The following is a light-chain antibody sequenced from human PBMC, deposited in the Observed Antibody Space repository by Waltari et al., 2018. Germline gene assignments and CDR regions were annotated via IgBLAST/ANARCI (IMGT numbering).Light chain of an antibody. CDR3: QKYDGEVVT. J-gene: IGKJ4*01. CDR2: GTS. Sequence: CMAMQSFTSSSLTLYQQKLGQAPRLLIYGTSSRATGIPDRFSGSGSGTDFTLTISRLEPEDFAIYYCQKYDGEVVTFGGGTKVEI. CDR1: QSFTSSS. V-gene: IGKV3-20*01.